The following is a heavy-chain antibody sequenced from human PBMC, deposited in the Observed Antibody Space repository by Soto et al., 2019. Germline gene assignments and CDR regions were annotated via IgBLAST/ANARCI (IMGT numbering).Heavy chain of an antibody. V-gene: IGHV3-15*01. D-gene: IGHD6-6*01. CDR3: TTGSTSTKNY. CDR1: GFTFNNAW. Sequence: GGSLRLSCAASGFTFNNAWLSWVRHATGKGLEWVGRIKSKTDSGTTDYTAPVKGRFTISRDDSKNTLYLHMNSLKIEDTAVYYCTTGSTSTKNYWGQGTLVTVSS. J-gene: IGHJ4*02. CDR2: IKSKTDSGTT.